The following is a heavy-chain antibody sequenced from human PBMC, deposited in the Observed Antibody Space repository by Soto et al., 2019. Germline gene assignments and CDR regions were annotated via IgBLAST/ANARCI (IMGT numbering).Heavy chain of an antibody. D-gene: IGHD1-7*01. Sequence: GGSLRLSCAASGFTVSSNYMSWVRQAPGKGLEWVSVIYSGGSTYYADSVKGRFTISRDNSKNTLYLQMNSLRAEDTAVYYCAREAPPRYNWNYVRGAFDIWGQGTMVTVSS. CDR3: AREAPPRYNWNYVRGAFDI. J-gene: IGHJ3*02. CDR1: GFTVSSNY. V-gene: IGHV3-66*01. CDR2: IYSGGST.